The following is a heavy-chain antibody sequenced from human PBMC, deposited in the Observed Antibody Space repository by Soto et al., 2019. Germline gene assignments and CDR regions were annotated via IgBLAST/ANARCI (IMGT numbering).Heavy chain of an antibody. CDR3: ARDPSPYEFWSCSKRTYVLAL. Sequence: GGYLILSCAASGFTFSNYIINWVRQAPGRGLEWVSSISSSSSYKYYADSVKGRFTISRDNAKNSLYLQMNSLRAEDTAVYYCARDPSPYEFWSCSKRTYVLALWGQGNTVTV. CDR1: GFTFSNYI. V-gene: IGHV3-21*01. J-gene: IGHJ6*02. D-gene: IGHD3-3*01. CDR2: ISSSSSYK.